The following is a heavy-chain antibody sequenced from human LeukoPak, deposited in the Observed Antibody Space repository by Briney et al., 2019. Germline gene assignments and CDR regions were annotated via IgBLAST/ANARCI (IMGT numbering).Heavy chain of an antibody. CDR3: ARRNLDAFDI. V-gene: IGHV3-33*01. CDR1: GFTFSSYG. J-gene: IGHJ3*02. D-gene: IGHD1-14*01. Sequence: GGSLRLSCAASGFTFSSYGMRWVRQAPGKGLEWVAVIWYDGSNKYYADSVKGRLTISRDNSKNTLYLQMNSLRAEDTAVYYCARRNLDAFDIWGQGTMVTVSS. CDR2: IWYDGSNK.